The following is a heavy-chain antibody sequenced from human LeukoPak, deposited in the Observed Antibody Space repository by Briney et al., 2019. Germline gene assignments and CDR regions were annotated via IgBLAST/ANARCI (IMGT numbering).Heavy chain of an antibody. Sequence: GGSLRLSCAASGFTFSSYWIHWVRQVPGEGLVWVARINGDGTITYYAESVKGRVTISRDNAKNSLYLQMNSLRAEDTALYYCAKDLSPFGELWFQCYFDYWGQGTLVTVSS. V-gene: IGHV3-74*01. CDR1: GFTFSSYW. CDR3: AKDLSPFGELWFQCYFDY. D-gene: IGHD3-10*01. CDR2: INGDGTIT. J-gene: IGHJ4*02.